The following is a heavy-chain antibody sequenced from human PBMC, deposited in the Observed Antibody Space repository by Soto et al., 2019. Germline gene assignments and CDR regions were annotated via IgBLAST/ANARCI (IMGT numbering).Heavy chain of an antibody. J-gene: IGHJ6*02. V-gene: IGHV4-4*02. CDR3: ARDKYYYGPVQDGMDV. CDR1: GGAISSSNW. CDR2: IYHSGST. D-gene: IGHD3-10*01. Sequence: PSETLPLTCAVSGGAISSSNWWICVRQPPGKGLEWIGEIYHSGSTNYNPSLKSRVNISVDKSKNQFSLKLSSVTAADTAVYYCARDKYYYGPVQDGMDVWGQGTTFTVSS.